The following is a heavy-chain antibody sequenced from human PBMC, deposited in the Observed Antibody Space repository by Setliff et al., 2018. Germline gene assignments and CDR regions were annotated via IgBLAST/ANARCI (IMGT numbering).Heavy chain of an antibody. CDR2: IYYSGSA. CDR1: GGSISSRSY. V-gene: IGHV4-39*01. J-gene: IGHJ4*02. CDR3: AGRGVYYDSSGNFDY. Sequence: PSETLSLTCTVSGGSISSRSYWGWVRQPPAKGREWIGTIYYSGSAYSSPSLKSRVTISVDTSKNQFSLKMTSVTAADTAVYYCAGRGVYYDSSGNFDYWGQGTLVTVPQ. D-gene: IGHD3-22*01.